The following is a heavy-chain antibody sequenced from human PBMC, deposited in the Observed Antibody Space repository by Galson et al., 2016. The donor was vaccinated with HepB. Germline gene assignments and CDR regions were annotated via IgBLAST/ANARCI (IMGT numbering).Heavy chain of an antibody. CDR2: IHWDDYK. CDR1: GFSFSTSRVG. V-gene: IGHV2-5*02. Sequence: PALVTPTPTLTLTCAFSGFSFSTSRVGVGWFRQPPGKALQWLALIHWDDYKHYNQSLKNRLTITKDTSKNQVVLTMTNMDPVDTATYYCAHRRMSAYYDFWSGSQGWFDPWGQGTLVIVSS. J-gene: IGHJ5*02. D-gene: IGHD3-3*01. CDR3: AHRRMSAYYDFWSGSQGWFDP.